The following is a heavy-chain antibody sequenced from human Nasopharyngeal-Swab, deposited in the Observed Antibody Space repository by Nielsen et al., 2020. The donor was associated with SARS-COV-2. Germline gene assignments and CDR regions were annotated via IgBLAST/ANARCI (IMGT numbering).Heavy chain of an antibody. V-gene: IGHV3-23*01. CDR2: VSCSGGTT. D-gene: IGHD2-15*01. CDR1: GFTFSSYA. Sequence: GGSLRLSCAASGFTFSSYAMSWVRQAPGKGLEWVSGVSCSGGTTKYADSVKGRFTISRDNSKNKLYLQMHSLRVEDTAVYYCAKDRYCSGGACYFSGFDYWGLGTLVTVSS. J-gene: IGHJ4*02. CDR3: AKDRYCSGGACYFSGFDY.